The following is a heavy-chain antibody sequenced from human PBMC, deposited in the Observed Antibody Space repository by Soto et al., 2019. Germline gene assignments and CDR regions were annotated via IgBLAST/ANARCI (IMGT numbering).Heavy chain of an antibody. D-gene: IGHD3-10*01. CDR2: IYKDAGT. Sequence: EVQVVESGGGLVQPGGSLRLSCAASGFTVSNNYMIWVRQAPGKGLEWVSVIYKDAGTFYTDSVKGRFIISRDNSKNTLYLQMNSLRGEDTAVYYCARAGLWFGELDPWGQGTLVTVSS. J-gene: IGHJ5*02. CDR3: ARAGLWFGELDP. V-gene: IGHV3-66*01. CDR1: GFTVSNNY.